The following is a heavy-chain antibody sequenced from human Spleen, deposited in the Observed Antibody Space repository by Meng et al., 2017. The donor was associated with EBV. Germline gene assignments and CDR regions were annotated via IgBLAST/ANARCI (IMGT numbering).Heavy chain of an antibody. J-gene: IGHJ4*02. CDR2: IYYSGST. Sequence: QVQQQSPVPGLVKPSAALSLTVTVTGGSVNSGSYFWSWIRQPPGKGLEWIGYIYYSGSTNYNPSLKSRVTISVDTSKNQFSLNLSSVTAADTAVYYCARDRRIYDSSGYYYVNPDYWGQGTLVTVSS. V-gene: IGHV4-61*01. CDR3: ARDRRIYDSSGYYYVNPDY. D-gene: IGHD3-22*01. CDR1: GGSVNSGSYF.